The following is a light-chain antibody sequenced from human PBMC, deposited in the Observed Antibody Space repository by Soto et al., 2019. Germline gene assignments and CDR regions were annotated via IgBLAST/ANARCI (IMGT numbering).Light chain of an antibody. CDR1: QSLLHGNGYNY. CDR2: LGS. J-gene: IGKJ2*01. CDR3: MQTLQTPYT. V-gene: IGKV2-28*01. Sequence: DIVMTQSPLSLPATPGEPASISCRSSQSLLHGNGYNYLDWYLQNPGQSPQLLIYLGSNRASGVPDRFSGSGSGTDFTLKISRVEAEDVGVYYCMQTLQTPYTFGQGTKLEIK.